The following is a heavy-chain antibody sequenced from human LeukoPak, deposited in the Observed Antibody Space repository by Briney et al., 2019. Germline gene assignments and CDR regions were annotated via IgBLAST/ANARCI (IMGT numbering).Heavy chain of an antibody. Sequence: GESLRLSCAASGFTFSSYAMSWVRQAPGKGLEWVSAISGSGGSTYYADSVKGRFTISRDNSKNTLYLQMNSLRAEDTAVYYCAKTIPMVRGVIPLGYWGQGTLVTVSS. CDR2: ISGSGGST. CDR1: GFTFSSYA. D-gene: IGHD3-10*01. J-gene: IGHJ4*02. CDR3: AKTIPMVRGVIPLGY. V-gene: IGHV3-23*01.